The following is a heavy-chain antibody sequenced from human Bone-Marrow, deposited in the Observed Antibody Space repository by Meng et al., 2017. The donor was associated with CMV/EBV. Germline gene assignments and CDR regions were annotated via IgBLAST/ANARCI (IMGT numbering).Heavy chain of an antibody. J-gene: IGHJ4*02. V-gene: IGHV1-69*02. Sequence: SVKVSCKASGGTFSSYTISWVRQAPGQGLEWMGRIIPILGIANYAQKFQGRVTITADKSTSTAYMELSSLRSEDTAVYYLASRTGYCSSTSCRADEPVVDYWGQGTLVTVSS. CDR3: ASRTGYCSSTSCRADEPVVDY. CDR1: GGTFSSYT. CDR2: IIPILGIA. D-gene: IGHD2-2*01.